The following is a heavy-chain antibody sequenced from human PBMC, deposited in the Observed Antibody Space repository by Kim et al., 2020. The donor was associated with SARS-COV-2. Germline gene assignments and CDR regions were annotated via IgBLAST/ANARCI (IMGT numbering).Heavy chain of an antibody. Sequence: GGSLRLSCAASGFTFSSYAMSWVRQDPGKGLEWVSALSGSGGSTYYGDSVKGRFTISRDNSKNTMYSQMNSLRAEDTAVYYCAKGERITMIVVVTLFDYWGQGTLVTVSS. CDR2: LSGSGGST. J-gene: IGHJ4*02. V-gene: IGHV3-23*01. CDR3: AKGERITMIVVVTLFDY. CDR1: GFTFSSYA. D-gene: IGHD3-22*01.